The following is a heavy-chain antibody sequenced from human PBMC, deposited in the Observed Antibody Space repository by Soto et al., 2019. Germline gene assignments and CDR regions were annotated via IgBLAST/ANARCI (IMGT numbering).Heavy chain of an antibody. CDR3: AKYRIKSPPRGPYPLLQPSNWFDP. CDR2: ISGSGGST. J-gene: IGHJ5*02. V-gene: IGHV3-23*01. D-gene: IGHD1-1*01. Sequence: PGGSLRLSCAASGFTFSSYAMSWVRQAPGKGLEWVSAISGSGGSTYYAEYVKGRFTISRDNSKKTLNLQMNNLRAEDTAVYYCAKYRIKSPPRGPYPLLQPSNWFDPWGQGTLVTVSS. CDR1: GFTFSSYA.